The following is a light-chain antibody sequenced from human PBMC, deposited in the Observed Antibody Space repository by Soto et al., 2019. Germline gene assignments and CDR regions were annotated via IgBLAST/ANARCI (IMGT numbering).Light chain of an antibody. V-gene: IGLV2-11*01. Sequence: HSVLTQPRSVSGSPGQSVTISCTGTSGDVGGYNFVSWYQQHPGKAPTLMIFDVSQRPSGVPDRFSGSKSGNTASLTISGLQADDEAGYYCYSYGGSYTWVFGGGTKLTVL. CDR1: SGDVGGYNF. CDR3: YSYGGSYTWV. J-gene: IGLJ3*02. CDR2: DVS.